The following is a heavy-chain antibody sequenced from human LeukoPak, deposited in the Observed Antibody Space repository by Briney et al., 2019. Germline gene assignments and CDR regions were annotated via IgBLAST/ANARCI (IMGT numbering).Heavy chain of an antibody. V-gene: IGHV1-69*04. D-gene: IGHD2-2*02. J-gene: IGHJ1*01. CDR1: GGTFSSYA. CDR3: ASRPAAIPEYFQH. Sequence: ASVKVSCKASGGTFSSYAISWVRQAPGQGLEWMGRIIPILGIANYAQKFQGRVTITTDESTSTAYMELSSLRSEDTAVYYCASRPAAIPEYFQHWGQGTLVTVSS. CDR2: IIPILGIA.